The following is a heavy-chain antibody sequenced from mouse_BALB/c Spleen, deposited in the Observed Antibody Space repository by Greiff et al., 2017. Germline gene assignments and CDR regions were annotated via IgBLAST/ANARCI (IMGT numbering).Heavy chain of an antibody. CDR1: GFTFSNYW. J-gene: IGHJ3*01. V-gene: IGHV6-6*02. D-gene: IGHD3-1*01. Sequence: AGGSMKLSCVASGFTFSNYWMNWVRQSPEKGLEWVAEIRLKSNNYATHYAESVKGRFTISRDDSKSSVYLQMNNLRAEDTGIYYCTRSGRGFAYWGQGTLVTVSA. CDR3: TRSGRGFAY. CDR2: IRLKSNNYAT.